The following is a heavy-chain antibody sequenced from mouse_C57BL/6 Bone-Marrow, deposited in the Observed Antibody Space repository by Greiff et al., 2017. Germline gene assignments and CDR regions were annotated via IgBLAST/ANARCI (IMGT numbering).Heavy chain of an antibody. CDR2: IDPSDSYT. CDR3: ARALSYFDY. Sequence: QVQLKQPGAELVRPGTSVKLSCKASGYTFTSYWMHWVKQRPGQGLEWIGVIDPSDSYTNYNQKFKGKATLTVDTSSSTAYMQLSSLTSEDSAVYYCARALSYFDYWGQGTTLTVSS. V-gene: IGHV1-59*01. D-gene: IGHD6-1*01. CDR1: GYTFTSYW. J-gene: IGHJ2*01.